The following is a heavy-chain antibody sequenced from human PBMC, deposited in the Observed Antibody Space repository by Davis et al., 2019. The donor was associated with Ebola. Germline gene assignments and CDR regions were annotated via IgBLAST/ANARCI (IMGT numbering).Heavy chain of an antibody. CDR3: ARESSPVHYYYGMDV. J-gene: IGHJ6*04. D-gene: IGHD3-10*01. Sequence: SVKVSCKASGGTFSSYAISWVRQAPGQGLEWMGGIIPIFGTANYAQKFQGRVTMTRDTSISTAYMELSRLRSDDTAVYYCARESSPVHYYYGMDVWGKGTTVTVSS. V-gene: IGHV1-69*05. CDR2: IIPIFGTA. CDR1: GGTFSSYA.